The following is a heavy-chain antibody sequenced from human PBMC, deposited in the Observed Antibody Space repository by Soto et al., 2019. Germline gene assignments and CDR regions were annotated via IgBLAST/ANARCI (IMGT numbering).Heavy chain of an antibody. D-gene: IGHD3-3*01. CDR2: IIPIFGTA. Sequence: GASVKVSCKASGGTFSSYAISWVRQAPGQGLEWMGGIIPIFGTANYAQKFQGRVTITADESTSTAYMELSSLRSEDTAVYYCASFYYDFWSGLPSGYYYYGMDVWGQGTTVTVSS. J-gene: IGHJ6*02. V-gene: IGHV1-69*13. CDR1: GGTFSSYA. CDR3: ASFYYDFWSGLPSGYYYYGMDV.